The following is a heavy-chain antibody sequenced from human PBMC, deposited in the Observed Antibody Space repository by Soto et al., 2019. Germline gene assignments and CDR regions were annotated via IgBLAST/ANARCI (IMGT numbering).Heavy chain of an antibody. J-gene: IGHJ4*02. CDR2: ISNNGDTA. CDR1: GFTFSSYA. D-gene: IGHD3-16*02. CDR3: AKSRVFIGAIVTLLDS. V-gene: IGHV3-23*01. Sequence: EVQLLESGGGLVQPGGSLTLSCANSGFTFSSYAMVWVRQAAEKGLEWVASISNNGDTAYYADSVKGRFTISRGNSENTLYLQMTGLRADDTALYFCAKSRVFIGAIVTLLDSWGQGTQVTVSS.